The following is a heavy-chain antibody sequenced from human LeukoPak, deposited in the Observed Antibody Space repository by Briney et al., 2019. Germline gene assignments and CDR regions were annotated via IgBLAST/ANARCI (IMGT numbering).Heavy chain of an antibody. J-gene: IGHJ5*02. Sequence: LSLTCTVSGGSISSGSYYMSWVRQAPGKGLEWVAVIDRSGVTHYADSVKGRFTISRDNSKNTLYLQMNNLRAEDTGVYYCAKDYRAHPLRPNWLDPWGQGTLVTVSS. CDR2: IDRSGVT. V-gene: IGHV3-53*01. CDR3: AKDYRAHPLRPNWLDP. CDR1: GGSISSGSYY. D-gene: IGHD1-26*01.